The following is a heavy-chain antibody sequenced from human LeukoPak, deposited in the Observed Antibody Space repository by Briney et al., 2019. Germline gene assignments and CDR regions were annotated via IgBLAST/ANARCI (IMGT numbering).Heavy chain of an antibody. CDR2: IYPRDGST. J-gene: IGHJ4*02. Sequence: ASVTVSCKASGYTFTSNYIHWVRQAPGQGLEWMGKIYPRDGSTSYAQKFQGRVTVTRDTSTSTVHMELSGLRSEDTAVYYCARDQEGFDYWGQGTLVTVSS. CDR3: ARDQEGFDY. CDR1: GYTFTSNY. V-gene: IGHV1-46*01.